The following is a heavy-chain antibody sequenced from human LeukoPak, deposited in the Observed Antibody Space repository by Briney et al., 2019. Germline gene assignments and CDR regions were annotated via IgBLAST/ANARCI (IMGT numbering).Heavy chain of an antibody. CDR2: ITTNNGKT. D-gene: IGHD3-9*01. CDR1: GYAFTKYG. Sequence: GASVKVSCKASGYAFTKYGITWVRRAPGQGLEWMGWITTNNGKTKYAQIFQTRVTMTTDTSTNTACMELRSLRSDDTAVYYCARGINFDVLTGYSEGFDYWGQGTLVTVSS. J-gene: IGHJ4*02. V-gene: IGHV1-18*01. CDR3: ARGINFDVLTGYSEGFDY.